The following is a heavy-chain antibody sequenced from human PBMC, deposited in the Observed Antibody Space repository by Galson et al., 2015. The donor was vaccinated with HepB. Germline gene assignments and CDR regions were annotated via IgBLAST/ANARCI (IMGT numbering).Heavy chain of an antibody. V-gene: IGHV3-21*01. Sequence: SLRLSCAASGFTFSSYSMNWVRQAPGKGLEWVSSISSSSSYIYYADSVKGRFTISRDNAKNSLYLQMNSLRAEDTAVYYCARDGHIVAVTAIPDLGMDVWGQGTTVTVSS. CDR3: ARDGHIVAVTAIPDLGMDV. D-gene: IGHD2-21*02. CDR1: GFTFSSYS. J-gene: IGHJ6*02. CDR2: ISSSSSYI.